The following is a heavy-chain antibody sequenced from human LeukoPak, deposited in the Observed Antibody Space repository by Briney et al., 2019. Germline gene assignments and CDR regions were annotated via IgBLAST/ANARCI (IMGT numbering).Heavy chain of an antibody. Sequence: ASVKVSCKASGYTFTGYYMHWVRQAPGQGLEWMGWINPNSGGTNYAQKFQGWVTMTRDTSISTAYMELSRLRSDNTAVYYCARAVYGNWFDPWGQGTLVTVSS. J-gene: IGHJ5*02. CDR3: ARAVYGNWFDP. CDR1: GYTFTGYY. CDR2: INPNSGGT. D-gene: IGHD5/OR15-5a*01. V-gene: IGHV1-2*04.